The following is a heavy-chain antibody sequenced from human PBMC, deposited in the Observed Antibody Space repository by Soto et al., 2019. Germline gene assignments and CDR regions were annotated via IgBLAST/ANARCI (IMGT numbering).Heavy chain of an antibody. CDR3: ASDNPKHCASERYNQQYDCGMVV. Sequence: PSETLSLTCTVSGGSISSGGYYWSWIRQHPGKGLEWIGYIYYSGSTNYNPSLKSRVTISVDTSKNQFSLKLSSVTAADTAVYYCASDNPKHCASERYNQQYDCGMVVWGQGLPVTVS. J-gene: IGHJ6*02. CDR2: IYYSGST. CDR1: GGSISSGGYY. D-gene: IGHD3-10*01. V-gene: IGHV4-61*08.